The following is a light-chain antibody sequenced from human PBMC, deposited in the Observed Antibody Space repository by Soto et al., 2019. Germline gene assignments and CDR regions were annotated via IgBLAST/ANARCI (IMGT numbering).Light chain of an antibody. CDR2: GAS. Sequence: EIVLTQSPGTLSLSPVERATLSCRASQSVSNNYLAWYQQKPGQAPRLLIYGASSRATGIPDRFSGSGSGTDFTLTISRLEPEDFVVYYCQQYGSSSITFGQGTRLEIK. CDR3: QQYGSSSIT. CDR1: QSVSNNY. J-gene: IGKJ5*01. V-gene: IGKV3-20*01.